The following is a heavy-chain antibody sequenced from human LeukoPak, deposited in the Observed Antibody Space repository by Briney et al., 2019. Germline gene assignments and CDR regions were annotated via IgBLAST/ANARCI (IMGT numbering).Heavy chain of an antibody. V-gene: IGHV3-9*01. D-gene: IGHD2-21*01. CDR1: GFTFDDYA. CDR3: AKDQDDISAYCGGDCYSFDY. CDR2: ISWNCGSV. J-gene: IGHJ4*02. Sequence: QPGGCLRLSCAAPGFTFDDYAMHWVRQAPGKGPEWGSGISWNCGSVGYADSVKGRFSISRDNSKNTLYLQMNSLRAEDTAVYYCAKDQDDISAYCGGDCYSFDYWGQGTLVTVSS.